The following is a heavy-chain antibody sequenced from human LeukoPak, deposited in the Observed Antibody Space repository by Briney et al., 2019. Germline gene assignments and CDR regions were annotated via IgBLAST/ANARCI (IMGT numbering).Heavy chain of an antibody. J-gene: IGHJ3*02. D-gene: IGHD1-26*01. CDR1: RGYC. Sequence: GEPLSLSWAACRGYCMTWVCQAPGQRPEWVVLKKQDGSERYYADSVKCRSTISRDNAQSSLFLQMNRPRAEDTAVYYWARINSGRHLGDAFDIWGQGTTVTVSS. CDR3: ARINSGRHLGDAFDI. V-gene: IGHV3-7*01. CDR2: KKQDGSER.